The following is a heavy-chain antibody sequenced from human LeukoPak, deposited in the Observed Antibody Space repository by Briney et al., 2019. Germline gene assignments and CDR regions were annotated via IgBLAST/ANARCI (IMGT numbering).Heavy chain of an antibody. Sequence: AXVKVSCKASGYTFTGYYMHWVRQAPGQGLEWMGWINPNSGGTNYAQKFQGRVTMTRDTSISTAYMELSRLRSDDTAVYYCARGAAGYYYYMDVWGKGTTVTVSS. D-gene: IGHD6-25*01. CDR1: GYTFTGYY. V-gene: IGHV1-2*02. J-gene: IGHJ6*03. CDR3: ARGAAGYYYYMDV. CDR2: INPNSGGT.